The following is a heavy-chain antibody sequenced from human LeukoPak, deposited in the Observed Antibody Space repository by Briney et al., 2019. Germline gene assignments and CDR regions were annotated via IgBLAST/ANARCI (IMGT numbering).Heavy chain of an antibody. CDR3: ARAAGPTTEMATAYDY. CDR2: INHSGST. CDR1: GGSFSGYY. J-gene: IGHJ4*02. V-gene: IGHV4-34*01. Sequence: SETLSLTCAVYGGSFSGYYWSWIRQPPGKGLEWIGEINHSGSTNYNPSLKSRVTISVDTSKNQFSLKLSSVTAADTAVYYCARAAGPTTEMATAYDYWGQGTLVTVSS. D-gene: IGHD5-18*01.